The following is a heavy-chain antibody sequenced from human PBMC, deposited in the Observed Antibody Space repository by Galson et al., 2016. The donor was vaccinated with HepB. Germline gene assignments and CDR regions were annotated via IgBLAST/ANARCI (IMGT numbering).Heavy chain of an antibody. CDR1: GFTFRDYA. CDR3: VRSNFADY. CDR2: ISGSGDNT. J-gene: IGHJ4*02. D-gene: IGHD4-11*01. V-gene: IGHV3-23*01. Sequence: SLRLSCAASGFTFRDYAMNWVRQVPGKGLQWVSTISGSGDNTYYGDSVKGRFAVSRDNSKNTLSLQLSSLGAEDTAVYYCVRSNFADYWAQGTLVTVSA.